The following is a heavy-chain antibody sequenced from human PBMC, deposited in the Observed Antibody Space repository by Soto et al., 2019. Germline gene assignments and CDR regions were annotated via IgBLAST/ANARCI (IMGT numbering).Heavy chain of an antibody. J-gene: IGHJ4*02. CDR2: IDYRGNT. CDR1: GDSINSDKYY. Sequence: QLRLQESGPGLMKPSETLSLTCSVSGDSINSDKYYWGWIRQPPGKGLEWIGSIDYRGNTYYNPSLQTRVTISLDKSKSQFSLKLNSVTAADSAMYFCARLEGLATISYYFDFWGQGALVTVSS. D-gene: IGHD3-9*01. CDR3: ARLEGLATISYYFDF. V-gene: IGHV4-39*01.